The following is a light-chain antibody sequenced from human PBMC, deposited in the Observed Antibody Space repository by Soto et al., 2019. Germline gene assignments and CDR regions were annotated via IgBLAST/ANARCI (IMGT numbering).Light chain of an antibody. Sequence: QSALTQPAYVSGSPGQSITISCTGTRSDVGGYEYVSWYQQHPGKSPKLIIYEVFDRPAAVSRRFSGSKSGNTASLTISGLQAEDEADYHCSSYRIGNTYGFGTGTTLTVL. CDR2: EVF. V-gene: IGLV2-14*01. J-gene: IGLJ1*01. CDR3: SSYRIGNTYG. CDR1: RSDVGGYEY.